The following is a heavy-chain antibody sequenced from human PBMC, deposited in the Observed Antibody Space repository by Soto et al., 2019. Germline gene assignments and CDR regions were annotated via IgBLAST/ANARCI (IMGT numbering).Heavy chain of an antibody. CDR3: ARWIQQYYYYGMDV. J-gene: IGHJ6*02. CDR1: GYTFSSHS. CDR2: ISADNGNT. V-gene: IGHV1-18*01. Sequence: QAQLVQSGAEVKKPGASVKVSCKASGYTFSSHSISWVRQAPGQGLEWMGWISADNGNTNYAQKFRGRVTMTTDTSTSTVYMELRNLRSDDTAVYYCARWIQQYYYYGMDVWGQGTTVTVSS. D-gene: IGHD5-18*01.